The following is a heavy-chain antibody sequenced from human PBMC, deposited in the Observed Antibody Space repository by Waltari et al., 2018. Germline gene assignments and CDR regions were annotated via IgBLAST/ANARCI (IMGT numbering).Heavy chain of an antibody. D-gene: IGHD2-15*01. CDR3: ARQIGSRRGGWYFDF. CDR2: HFSTGTS. J-gene: IGHJ2*01. Sequence: QPQLQESGPGLLRPSETLSVTCTVSPDSISTPGYCWGWIRQPPGKGLAWVGSHFSTGTSFISPSLKSQVTMSMDTSKNAFALKVLSVTATDTAVYYCARQIGSRRGGWYFDFWGRGTLVTVSS. V-gene: IGHV4-39*01. CDR1: PDSISTPGYC.